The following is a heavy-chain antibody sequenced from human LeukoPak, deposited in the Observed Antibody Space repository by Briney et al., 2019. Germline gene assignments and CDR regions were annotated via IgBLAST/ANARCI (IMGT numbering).Heavy chain of an antibody. V-gene: IGHV3-7*01. D-gene: IGHD2-2*01. J-gene: IGHJ4*02. CDR1: GFTFSAYW. CDR3: ARERDCGRTNCVAYFFDY. CDR2: INEDGGEK. Sequence: PGGSLRLSCAASGFTFSAYWMTWVRQAPGKGLEWVANINEDGGEKNYVDSVKGRFTISRDNARNSLYLQINSLRAEDTAVYYCARERDCGRTNCVAYFFDYWGQGTLVTASS.